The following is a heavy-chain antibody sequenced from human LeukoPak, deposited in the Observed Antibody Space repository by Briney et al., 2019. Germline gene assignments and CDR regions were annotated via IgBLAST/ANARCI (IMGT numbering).Heavy chain of an antibody. CDR3: ARASSSASGFYYYYYYYVDV. Sequence: SVKVSCKASGGTFSSYAISWVRQAPGQGLEWMGGIIPIFGTANYAQKFQGRVTITADESTSTAYMELSSLRSEDTAVYYCARASSSASGFYYYYYYYVDVWGKGTTVTVSS. CDR1: GGTFSSYA. CDR2: IIPIFGTA. V-gene: IGHV1-69*13. D-gene: IGHD6-6*01. J-gene: IGHJ6*03.